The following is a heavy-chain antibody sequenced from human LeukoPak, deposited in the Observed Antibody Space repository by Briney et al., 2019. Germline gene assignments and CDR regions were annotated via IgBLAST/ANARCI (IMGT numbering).Heavy chain of an antibody. V-gene: IGHV3-7*01. CDR2: IKQDGSEK. Sequence: GGSLRLSCAASGFTFSSYWMSWVRQAPGKGLEWVANIKQDGSEKYYVDSVKGRFTISRDNAKNSLYLQMNSLRAEDTAVYYCARDSQPYYYDSSGYYPSDYWGQGTLVTVSS. D-gene: IGHD3-22*01. CDR3: ARDSQPYYYDSSGYYPSDY. CDR1: GFTFSSYW. J-gene: IGHJ4*02.